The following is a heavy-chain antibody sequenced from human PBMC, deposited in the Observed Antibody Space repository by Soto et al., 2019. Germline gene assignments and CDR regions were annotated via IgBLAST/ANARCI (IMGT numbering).Heavy chain of an antibody. CDR1: GGSISSYY. CDR3: ARTLVTGYSDS. Sequence: PSETLSLTCTVSGGSISSYYWSWIRQPPGKGLEWIGYIYYSGSTNYNPSLRSRVTISVDTSKIHFSLRLTSVTAADTAVYYCARTLVTGYSDSWGQGTLVTVSS. J-gene: IGHJ4*02. D-gene: IGHD3-9*01. V-gene: IGHV4-59*01. CDR2: IYYSGST.